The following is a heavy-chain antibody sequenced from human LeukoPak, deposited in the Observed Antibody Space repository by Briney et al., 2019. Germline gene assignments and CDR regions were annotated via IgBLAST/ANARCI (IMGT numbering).Heavy chain of an antibody. V-gene: IGHV3-64*01. Sequence: GGSLRLSCAASGFTFSSYAMHWVRQAPGKGLEYVSAISSNGGSTYYANSVKGRFTISRDNSKNTLYLQMGSLRAEDMAVYYCARGRFGSCWGQGTLVTVSS. CDR1: GFTFSSYA. CDR2: ISSNGGST. D-gene: IGHD6-13*01. CDR3: ARGRFGSC. J-gene: IGHJ1*01.